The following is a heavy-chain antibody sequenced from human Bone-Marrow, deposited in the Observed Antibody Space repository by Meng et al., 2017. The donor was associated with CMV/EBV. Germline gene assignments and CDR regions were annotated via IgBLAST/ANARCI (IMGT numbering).Heavy chain of an antibody. D-gene: IGHD3-22*01. Sequence: GASLKISCAASGFTFSSYSMNWVRQAPGKGLEWVSSISSSSSYIYYADSVKGRFTISRDNAKNSLYLQMNSLRAEDTAVYYCARDKTKGAPMIVVVTPPRPNWFDPWGQGTLVTVSS. CDR3: ARDKTKGAPMIVVVTPPRPNWFDP. CDR2: ISSSSSYI. V-gene: IGHV3-21*01. J-gene: IGHJ5*02. CDR1: GFTFSSYS.